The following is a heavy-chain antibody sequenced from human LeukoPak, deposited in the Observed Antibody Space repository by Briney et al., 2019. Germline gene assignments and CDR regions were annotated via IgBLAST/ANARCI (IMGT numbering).Heavy chain of an antibody. CDR3: ASLDYYDSSGPRISLDY. CDR1: GGSISSSSYY. Sequence: SETLSLTCTVSGGSISSSSYYWGWIRQPPGKGLEWIGSIYHSGSTYYNPSLKSRVTISVDTSKNQFSLKLSSVTAADTAVYYCASLDYYDSSGPRISLDYWGQGTLVTVSS. V-gene: IGHV4-39*01. J-gene: IGHJ4*02. CDR2: IYHSGST. D-gene: IGHD3-22*01.